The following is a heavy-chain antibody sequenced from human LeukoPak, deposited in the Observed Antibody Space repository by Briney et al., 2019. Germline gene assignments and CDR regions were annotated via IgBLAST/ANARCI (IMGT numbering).Heavy chain of an antibody. Sequence: PSETLSLTCTVSGGSISSYYWSWIRQPPGKGLEWIGYIYYSGSTNYNPSLKSRVTISVDTSQNQFSLKLSSVTAADTAVYYRGREGIATLGGDAFDIRGQGTMVTVSS. V-gene: IGHV4-59*01. CDR3: GREGIATLGGDAFDI. D-gene: IGHD6-13*01. CDR1: GGSISSYY. J-gene: IGHJ3*02. CDR2: IYYSGST.